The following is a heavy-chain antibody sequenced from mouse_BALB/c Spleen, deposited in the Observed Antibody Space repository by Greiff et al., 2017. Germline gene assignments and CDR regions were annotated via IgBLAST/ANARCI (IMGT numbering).Heavy chain of an antibody. Sequence: QVQLQQPGAELVRPGASVTLSCTASGYTFTDYEMHWVKQTPVHGLEWIGAIDPETGGTAYNQKFKGKATLTADKSSSTAYMELRSLTSEDSAVYYCTRRGYDYFDYWGQGTTLTVSS. CDR3: TRRGYDYFDY. CDR2: IDPETGGT. V-gene: IGHV1-15*01. CDR1: GYTFTDYE. D-gene: IGHD3-2*02. J-gene: IGHJ2*01.